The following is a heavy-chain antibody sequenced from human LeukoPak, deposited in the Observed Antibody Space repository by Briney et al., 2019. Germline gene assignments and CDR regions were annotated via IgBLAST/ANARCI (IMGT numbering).Heavy chain of an antibody. Sequence: SETLSLTCAVSGYSISSGYYWGWIRQPPGKGLEWIGSIYHSGSTYYNPSLKSRVTISVDTSKNQFSLKLSSVTAADTAVYYCAREAPSIAVAGLLDWGQGALVTVSS. CDR3: AREAPSIAVAGLLD. D-gene: IGHD6-19*01. CDR2: IYHSGST. V-gene: IGHV4-38-2*02. J-gene: IGHJ4*02. CDR1: GYSISSGYY.